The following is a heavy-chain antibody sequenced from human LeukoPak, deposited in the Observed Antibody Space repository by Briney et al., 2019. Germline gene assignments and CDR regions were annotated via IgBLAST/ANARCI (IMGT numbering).Heavy chain of an antibody. CDR3: ARPAMVRGVISQQAFDY. V-gene: IGHV1-69*13. CDR1: GYTFTSYG. J-gene: IGHJ4*02. D-gene: IGHD3-10*01. CDR2: IIPIFGTA. Sequence: SVKVSCKASGYTFTSYGISWVRQAPGQGLEWMGGIIPIFGTANYAQKFQGRVTITADESTSTAYMELSSLRSEDTAVYYCARPAMVRGVISQQAFDYWGQGTLVTVSS.